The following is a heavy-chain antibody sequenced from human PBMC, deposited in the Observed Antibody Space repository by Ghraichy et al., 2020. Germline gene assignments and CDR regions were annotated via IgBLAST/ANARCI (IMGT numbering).Heavy chain of an antibody. V-gene: IGHV3-30-3*01. CDR1: GFTFSSYA. Sequence: GGSLRLSCAASGFTFSSYAMHWVRQAPGKGLEWVAVISYDGSNKYYADSVKGRFTISRDNSKNTLYLQMNSLRAEDTAVYYCARIRVVPAASYMDVWGKGTTVTVSS. J-gene: IGHJ6*03. CDR3: ARIRVVPAASYMDV. CDR2: ISYDGSNK. D-gene: IGHD2-2*01.